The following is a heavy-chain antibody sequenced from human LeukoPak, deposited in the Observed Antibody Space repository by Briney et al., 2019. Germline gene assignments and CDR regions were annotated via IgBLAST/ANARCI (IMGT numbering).Heavy chain of an antibody. CDR2: ISYDGSNK. J-gene: IGHJ5*02. V-gene: IGHV3-30*04. Sequence: PGGSLRLSCAASGFTFSSYAMHWVRQAPGKGLEWVAVISYDGSNKYYADSVKGRFTISRDNSKNTLYLQMNSLGAEDTAVYYCARGRGHIYDPNTTGWFDPWGQGTLVTVSS. CDR3: ARGRGHIYDPNTTGWFDP. D-gene: IGHD3-3*01. CDR1: GFTFSSYA.